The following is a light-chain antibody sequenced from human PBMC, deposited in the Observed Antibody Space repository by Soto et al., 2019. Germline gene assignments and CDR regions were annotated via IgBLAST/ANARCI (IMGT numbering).Light chain of an antibody. CDR2: DVS. CDR1: QSVDND. Sequence: EIVLTQSPATLSLSPGERATLSCRASQSVDNDLAWYQQKPGQAPRLLIYDVSNRATGIPARVSGSGSGTDFTLSISSLEPEDFAVYYCQQRRNWPRFTFGPGTKVDIK. V-gene: IGKV3-11*01. J-gene: IGKJ3*01. CDR3: QQRRNWPRFT.